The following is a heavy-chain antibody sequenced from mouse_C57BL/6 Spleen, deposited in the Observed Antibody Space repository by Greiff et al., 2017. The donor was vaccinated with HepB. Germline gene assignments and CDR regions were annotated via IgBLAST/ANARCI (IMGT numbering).Heavy chain of an antibody. CDR1: GFNIKDYY. V-gene: IGHV14-1*01. D-gene: IGHD3-2*02. CDR2: IDPEDGDT. Sequence: EVQLQQSGAELVRPGASVKLSCTASGFNIKDYYMHWVKQRPEQGLEWIGRIDPEDGDTEYAPKFQGKATMTADTSSNTAYLQLSSLTSQDTAVYYCTKSDSGYYFDYWGQGTTLTVSS. J-gene: IGHJ2*01. CDR3: TKSDSGYYFDY.